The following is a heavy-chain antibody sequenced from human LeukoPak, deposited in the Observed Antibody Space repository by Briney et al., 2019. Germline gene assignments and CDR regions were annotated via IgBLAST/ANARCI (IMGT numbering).Heavy chain of an antibody. D-gene: IGHD3-10*01. V-gene: IGHV1-69*13. CDR2: IIPIFGTA. J-gene: IGHJ4*02. Sequence: ASVKVSCKASGGTFSSYAISWVRQAPGQGLEWMGGIIPIFGTANYAQKFQGRVTITADESTSTAYMELSSLRSEDTAVYYCARSYYYGSGSYHGGDYWGQGTLVTVSS. CDR1: GGTFSSYA. CDR3: ARSYYYGSGSYHGGDY.